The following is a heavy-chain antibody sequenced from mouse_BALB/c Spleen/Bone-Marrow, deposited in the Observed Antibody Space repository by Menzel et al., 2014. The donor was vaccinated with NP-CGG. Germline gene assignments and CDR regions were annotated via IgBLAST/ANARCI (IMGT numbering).Heavy chain of an antibody. J-gene: IGHJ2*01. CDR1: GYAFTDYL. CDR3: ARYDGYFDY. D-gene: IGHD2-3*01. V-gene: IGHV1-54*01. Sequence: QVQLKQSGAELVRPGTSVKVSCKASGYAFTDYLMEWLKQRPGQGLEWIGVINPGSGGTNYNEKFKDKATLTADKSSSTAYMQLSSLTSDDSAVYFCARYDGYFDYWGQGTILTVSS. CDR2: INPGSGGT.